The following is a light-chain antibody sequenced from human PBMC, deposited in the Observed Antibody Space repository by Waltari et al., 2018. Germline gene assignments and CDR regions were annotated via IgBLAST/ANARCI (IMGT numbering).Light chain of an antibody. CDR3: QAWDNSAVSTII. CDR1: KLGDKY. V-gene: IGLV3-1*01. CDR2: GDD. J-gene: IGLJ2*01. Sequence: SYELAQPPSVSVSPGQTASITCSGDKLGDKYVAWYQQRPGQSPVLVMYGDDKRPSGIPERFSGSNAGTTAPLTISGTQAMDEADYYCQAWDNSAVSTIIFGGGTTLTVL.